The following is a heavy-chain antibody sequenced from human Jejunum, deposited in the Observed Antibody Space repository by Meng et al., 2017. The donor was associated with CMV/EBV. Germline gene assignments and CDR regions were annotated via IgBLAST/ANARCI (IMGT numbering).Heavy chain of an antibody. Sequence: CTGSVRPVAKYVLAWIRQPPGKGLEWIGYISYNGSTNNNPSLKRRVTISMDTSKNQFSLKLSSGTAADTALYYCASTTHMQYYFDYWGQGTLVTVSS. CDR3: ASTTHMQYYFDY. V-gene: IGHV4-59*02. CDR1: VRPVAKYV. CDR2: ISYNGST. D-gene: IGHD1-1*01. J-gene: IGHJ4*02.